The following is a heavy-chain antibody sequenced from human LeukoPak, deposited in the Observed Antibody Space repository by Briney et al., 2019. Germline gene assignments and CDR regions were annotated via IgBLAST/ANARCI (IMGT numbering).Heavy chain of an antibody. Sequence: GGSLRLSCAASGFTFSTSEMNWVRQAPGKGLEWLSYISPSGSSIYYADSVKGRFTISRDNAKNSLSLQMSSLSAEDTAVYFCAKGSHYCTSTSCYPTRPLFDYWGQGTLVTVSS. V-gene: IGHV3-48*03. CDR1: GFTFSTSE. D-gene: IGHD2-2*01. CDR2: ISPSGSSI. CDR3: AKGSHYCTSTSCYPTRPLFDY. J-gene: IGHJ4*02.